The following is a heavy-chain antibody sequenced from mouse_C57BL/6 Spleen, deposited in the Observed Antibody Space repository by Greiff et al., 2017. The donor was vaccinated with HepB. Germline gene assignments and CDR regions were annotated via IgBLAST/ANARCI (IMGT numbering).Heavy chain of an antibody. CDR2: ISTGGGST. J-gene: IGHJ2*01. D-gene: IGHD1-3*01. V-gene: IGHV5-12*01. Sequence: EVKLMESGGGLVQPGGSLKLSCAASGFTFSDYYMYWVRQTPEKRLEWVAYISTGGGSTYYPDTVKGRFTISRDNAKNTLYLQMSRLKSEDTAMYYCARHKEGYFDYWGQGTTLTVSS. CDR1: GFTFSDYY. CDR3: ARHKEGYFDY.